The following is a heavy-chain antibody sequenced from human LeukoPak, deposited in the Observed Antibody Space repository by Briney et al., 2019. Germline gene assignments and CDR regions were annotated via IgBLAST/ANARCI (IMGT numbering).Heavy chain of an antibody. V-gene: IGHV5-51*01. D-gene: IGHD1-26*01. Sequence: GESLKISCKGSGYSFSSYWIGWVRQMPGKGLEWMGIIYLGDSDTRYSPSFQGHVTISADKSISTAYLQWSSLKASDTAMYYCARRRDLYSGSYYPFDYWGQGTLVTVSS. CDR3: ARRRDLYSGSYYPFDY. CDR2: IYLGDSDT. J-gene: IGHJ4*02. CDR1: GYSFSSYW.